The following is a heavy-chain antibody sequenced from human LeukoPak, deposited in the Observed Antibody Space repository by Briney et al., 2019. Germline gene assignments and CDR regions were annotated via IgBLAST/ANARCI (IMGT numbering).Heavy chain of an antibody. V-gene: IGHV3-11*01. CDR1: GFTFSDYY. CDR3: ARDDYGGRNDAFDI. D-gene: IGHD4-23*01. J-gene: IGHJ3*02. Sequence: GGSLRLSCAASGFTFSDYYMSWIRQAPGKGLEWVSYISSSGSTIYYADSVKGRFTISRDNAKNSLYLQINSLRAEDTAVYYCARDDYGGRNDAFDIWGQGTMVTVSS. CDR2: ISSSGSTI.